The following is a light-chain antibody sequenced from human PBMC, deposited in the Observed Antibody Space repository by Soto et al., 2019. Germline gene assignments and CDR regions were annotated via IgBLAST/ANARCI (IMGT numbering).Light chain of an antibody. CDR3: QQSYSTLSWT. V-gene: IGKV1-39*01. CDR1: QSISSY. Sequence: DIPMTQSPSSLSASVGDRVTITCRASQSISSYLNWYQQKPGKAPKLLIYAASSLQSGVPSRFGGSGSGTDFTLTISSLQPEDFATYYCQQSYSTLSWTFGQGTKVEIK. CDR2: AAS. J-gene: IGKJ1*01.